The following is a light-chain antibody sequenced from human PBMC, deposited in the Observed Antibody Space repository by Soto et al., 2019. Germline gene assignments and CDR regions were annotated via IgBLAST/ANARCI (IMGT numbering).Light chain of an antibody. CDR3: QQYYSTGYT. Sequence: DIVMTQSPDSLAVSLGERATINCKSSQSVLYSSNNKNYLAWYQQKPGQPPKLLIYWASTRESGVPDRFSGSGSGTDFTLTISSLQAEDVAFYYCQQYYSTGYTFGQGTKLEIK. CDR2: WAS. J-gene: IGKJ2*01. V-gene: IGKV4-1*01. CDR1: QSVLYSSNNKNY.